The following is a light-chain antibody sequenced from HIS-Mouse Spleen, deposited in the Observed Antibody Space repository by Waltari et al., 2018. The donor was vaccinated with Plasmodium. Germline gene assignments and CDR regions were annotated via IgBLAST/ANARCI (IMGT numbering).Light chain of an antibody. CDR3: YSTDSSGNHRV. Sequence: SYELTQPPSVSVSPGQTARITCSGDALPKKYAYWYQQKSGQAPVLVIYEDTKRPSGFPERFSGSSSGTMATLIISGAQVEDEADYYCYSTDSSGNHRVFGGGTKLTVL. J-gene: IGLJ3*02. V-gene: IGLV3-10*01. CDR2: EDT. CDR1: ALPKKY.